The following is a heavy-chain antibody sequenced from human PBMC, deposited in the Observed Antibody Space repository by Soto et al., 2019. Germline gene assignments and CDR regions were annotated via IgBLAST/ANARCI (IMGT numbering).Heavy chain of an antibody. Sequence: PGGSLRLSCAASGFTFSSYGMHWVRQAPGKGLEWVAVISYDGSNKYYADSVKGRFTISRDNSKNTLYLQMNSLRAEDTAVYYCAKDRRFLEWFHYYGMDVWGQGTTVTVSS. CDR1: GFTFSSYG. J-gene: IGHJ6*02. CDR2: ISYDGSNK. V-gene: IGHV3-30*18. CDR3: AKDRRFLEWFHYYGMDV. D-gene: IGHD3-3*01.